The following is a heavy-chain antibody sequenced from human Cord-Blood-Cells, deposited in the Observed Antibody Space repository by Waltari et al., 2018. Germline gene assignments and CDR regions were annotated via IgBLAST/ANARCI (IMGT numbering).Heavy chain of an antibody. D-gene: IGHD3-9*01. Sequence: EVQLVQSGAAVKKPGESLKISCTGSGYSFTSYWIGWVRQSPGKGLEWMGIIYPGDFDTRYSPSFQGQVTISADKSISTAYLQWSSLKASDTAMYYCGTRGGYFDWLDAFDIWGQGTMVTVSS. CDR3: GTRGGYFDWLDAFDI. CDR1: GYSFTSYW. J-gene: IGHJ3*02. CDR2: IYPGDFDT. V-gene: IGHV5-51*01.